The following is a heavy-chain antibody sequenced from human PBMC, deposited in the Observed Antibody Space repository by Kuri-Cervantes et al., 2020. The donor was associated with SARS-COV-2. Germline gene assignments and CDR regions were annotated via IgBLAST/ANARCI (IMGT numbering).Heavy chain of an antibody. CDR2: INPNSGGT. V-gene: IGHV1-2*02. CDR1: GYTFTGYY. D-gene: IGHD1/OR15-1a*01. Sequence: ASVKVSCKASGYTFTGYYMHWVRQAPGQGLEWMGWINPNSGGTNYAQKFQGRVTMTRDTSISTAYLQWSSLKASGTAMYYCARRQSNNDAFDIWGQGTMVTVSS. J-gene: IGHJ3*02. CDR3: ARRQSNNDAFDI.